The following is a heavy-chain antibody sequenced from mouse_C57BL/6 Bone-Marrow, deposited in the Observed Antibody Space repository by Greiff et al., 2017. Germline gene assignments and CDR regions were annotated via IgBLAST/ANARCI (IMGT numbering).Heavy chain of an antibody. CDR3: VYWALAMDY. Sequence: QVQLQQPGAELVKPGASVKLSCKASGYTFTSSWMHWVKQRPGRGLEWIGRIDPNSGGTKYNEKFKSKATLTVDKPSSTAYMPLSRLTSEDSAVYYCVYWALAMDYWGQGTSVTGSS. V-gene: IGHV1-72*01. D-gene: IGHD2-1*01. CDR1: GYTFTSSW. CDR2: IDPNSGGT. J-gene: IGHJ4*01.